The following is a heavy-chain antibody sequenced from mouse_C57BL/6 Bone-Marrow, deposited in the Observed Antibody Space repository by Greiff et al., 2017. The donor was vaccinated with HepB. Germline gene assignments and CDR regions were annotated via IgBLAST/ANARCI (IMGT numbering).Heavy chain of an antibody. V-gene: IGHV1-80*01. CDR1: GYAFSSYW. Sequence: QVQLQQSGAELVKPGASVKISCKASGYAFSSYWMNWVKQRPGKGLEWIGQIYPGDGDTNYNGKFKGKATLTADKSSSPAYMQLSSLTSEDSAVYFCARSASSYTWFAYWGQGTLVTVSA. CDR2: IYPGDGDT. D-gene: IGHD2-12*01. CDR3: ARSASSYTWFAY. J-gene: IGHJ3*01.